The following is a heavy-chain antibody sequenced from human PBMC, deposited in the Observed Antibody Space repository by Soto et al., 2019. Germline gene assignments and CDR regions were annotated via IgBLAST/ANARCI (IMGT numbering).Heavy chain of an antibody. CDR1: GFTFSSYG. V-gene: IGHV3-33*01. D-gene: IGHD2-15*01. CDR3: ARGPRVGHYYYYYMDV. CDR2: IWYDGSNK. J-gene: IGHJ6*03. Sequence: GGSLRLSCAASGFTFSSYGMHWVRQAPGKGLEWVAVIWYDGSNKYYADSVKGRFTISRDNSKNTLYLQMNSLRAEDTAVYYCARGPRVGHYYYYYMDVWGKGTTVTVSS.